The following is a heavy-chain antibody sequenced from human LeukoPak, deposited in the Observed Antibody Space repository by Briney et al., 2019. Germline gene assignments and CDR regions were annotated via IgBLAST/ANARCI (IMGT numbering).Heavy chain of an antibody. CDR3: ARVPGRFNDAFDI. D-gene: IGHD3-3*01. Sequence: SVKVSCKASGYTFTSYDINWVRQATGQGLEWMGRIIPILGIANYAQKFQGRVTITADKSTSTAYMELSSLRSEDTAVYYCARVPGRFNDAFDIWGQGTMVTVSS. V-gene: IGHV1-69*04. J-gene: IGHJ3*02. CDR2: IIPILGIA. CDR1: GYTFTSYD.